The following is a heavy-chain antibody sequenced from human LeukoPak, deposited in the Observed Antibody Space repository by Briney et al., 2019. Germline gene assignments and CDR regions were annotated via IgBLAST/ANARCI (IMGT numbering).Heavy chain of an antibody. CDR1: GFTFSSYD. Sequence: GGSLRLSCAASGFTFSSYDMHWVRQAPGKGLEWVAFIRYDGSNKYYADSVKGRFTISRDNSKNTLYLQMNSLRAEDTAVYYCAKGRTIVVVPAVPFDYWGQGTLVTVSS. CDR3: AKGRTIVVVPAVPFDY. CDR2: IRYDGSNK. D-gene: IGHD2-2*01. J-gene: IGHJ4*02. V-gene: IGHV3-30*02.